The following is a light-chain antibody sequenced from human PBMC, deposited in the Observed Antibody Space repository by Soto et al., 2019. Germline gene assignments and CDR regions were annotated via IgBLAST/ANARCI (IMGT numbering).Light chain of an antibody. Sequence: EIVLTQSPGTLSLSPGQRATLSCRASQSISSSSLAWYQQRPGQAPRLLIYGASSRATGVPDRFSGSGSGTDFTLTISRLEPEDFAVCYCQQFRVSRFTFGPGTKVDIK. J-gene: IGKJ3*01. CDR3: QQFRVSRFT. V-gene: IGKV3-20*01. CDR2: GAS. CDR1: QSISSSS.